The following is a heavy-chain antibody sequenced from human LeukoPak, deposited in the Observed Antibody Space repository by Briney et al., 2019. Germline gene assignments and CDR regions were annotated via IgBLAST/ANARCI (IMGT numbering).Heavy chain of an antibody. V-gene: IGHV3-23*01. CDR3: AKLSDISWYEGWFDP. Sequence: GGSLRLSCAASGFTFSSCAMSWVRQAPGKGLDWVSGISGSGGSTYYTDSVQGRLTISRDNSKNTLFLQMNSLRAEDTAVYYCAKLSDISWYEGWFDPWGQGTLVTVSS. J-gene: IGHJ5*02. D-gene: IGHD6-13*01. CDR1: GFTFSSCA. CDR2: ISGSGGST.